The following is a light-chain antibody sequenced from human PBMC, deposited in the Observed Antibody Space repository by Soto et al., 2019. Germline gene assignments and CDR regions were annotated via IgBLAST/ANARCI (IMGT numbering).Light chain of an antibody. CDR3: QKYNSAPWT. CDR1: QGISNS. J-gene: IGKJ1*01. CDR2: AAS. Sequence: DIQMTQSPSSLSASVGDRVTITCRASQGISNSLAWYQQKPGNVPKLLIYAASTLQSGVPSRFSGSGSGTDFTLTISGLQPEDVATYYCQKYNSAPWTFGQGNKVEIK. V-gene: IGKV1-27*01.